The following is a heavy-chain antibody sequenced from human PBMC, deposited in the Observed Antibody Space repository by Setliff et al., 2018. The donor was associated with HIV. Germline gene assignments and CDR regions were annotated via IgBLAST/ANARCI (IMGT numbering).Heavy chain of an antibody. V-gene: IGHV3-30*02. D-gene: IGHD6-13*01. CDR3: AKNLFSSRWSPLDS. CDR1: GFTFSSYG. J-gene: IGHJ4*02. Sequence: PGGSLRLSCAASGFTFSSYGIHWVRQAPGKGLEWVAFIRYTGNDKSYADSVKGRFTISRDKSKNTLYLKMNSLKIEDTAVYYCAKNLFSSRWSPLDSWGQGTLVTVSS. CDR2: IRYTGNDK.